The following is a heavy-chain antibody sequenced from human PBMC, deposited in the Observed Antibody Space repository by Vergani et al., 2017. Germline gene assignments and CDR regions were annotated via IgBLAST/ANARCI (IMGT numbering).Heavy chain of an antibody. CDR3: ARDFTIFGVVGYFDY. CDR1: GFTFSSYA. CDR2: ISYDGSNK. V-gene: IGHV3-30-3*01. Sequence: QVQLVESEGGVVQPGRSLRLSCAASGFTFSSYAMHWVRQAPGKGLEWVAVISYDGSNKYYADSVKGRFTISRDNSKNTLYLQMNSLRAEDTAVYYCARDFTIFGVVGYFDYWGQGTLVTVSS. J-gene: IGHJ4*02. D-gene: IGHD3-3*01.